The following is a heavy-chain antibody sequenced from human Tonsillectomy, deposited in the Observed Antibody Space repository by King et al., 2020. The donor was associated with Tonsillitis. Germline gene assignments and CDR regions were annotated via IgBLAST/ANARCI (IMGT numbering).Heavy chain of an antibody. J-gene: IGHJ5*02. D-gene: IGHD5-18*01. CDR2: ISGSSSYT. Sequence: VQLVESGGGLVKPGGSLRLSCAASGFTFSDYYMSWIRQAPGRGREWISYISGSSSYTNYADSVRGRFTISRDNAKNSLYLQMNSLRAEDTAVYYCARERGYSYGAYNWFDPWGQGTLVTVSS. CDR3: ARERGYSYGAYNWFDP. CDR1: GFTFSDYY. V-gene: IGHV3-11*06.